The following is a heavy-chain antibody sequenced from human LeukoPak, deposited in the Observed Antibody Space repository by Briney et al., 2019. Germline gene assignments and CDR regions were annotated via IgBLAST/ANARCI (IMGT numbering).Heavy chain of an antibody. CDR2: INAGNGNT. D-gene: IGHD2-15*01. CDR1: GYIFTDYY. J-gene: IGHJ6*03. V-gene: IGHV1-3*03. CDR3: ARARYETRIWPRSRYDYYHYMDV. Sequence: ASVKVSCKASGYIFTDYYIHWVRQAPGQRLEWMGWINAGNGNTKYSQEFQDRITITRDTSASTVYMELSSLRSGDMAVYYCARARYETRIWPRSRYDYYHYMDVWGKGTTVTVSS.